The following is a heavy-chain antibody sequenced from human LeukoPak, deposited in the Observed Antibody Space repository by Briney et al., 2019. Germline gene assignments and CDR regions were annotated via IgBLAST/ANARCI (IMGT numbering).Heavy chain of an antibody. Sequence: SETLSLTCAVYGGSFSGYYWSWIRQPPGKGLEWIGEINHSGSTNYNPSLKSRVTISVDTSKNQFSLKLSSVTAADTAVYYCARNPLSAGDYDPYYDYFDYWGQGTLVTVSS. D-gene: IGHD4-17*01. CDR2: INHSGST. J-gene: IGHJ4*02. V-gene: IGHV4-34*01. CDR3: ARNPLSAGDYDPYYDYFDY. CDR1: GGSFSGYY.